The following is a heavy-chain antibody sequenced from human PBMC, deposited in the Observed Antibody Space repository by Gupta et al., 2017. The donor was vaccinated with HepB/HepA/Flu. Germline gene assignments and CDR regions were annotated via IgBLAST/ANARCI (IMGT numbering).Heavy chain of an antibody. Sequence: QVQLVESGGGVVQPGRSLRLSCAASGFTFSSYGMHWVRQAPGKGLEWVAVISYDGSNKYYADSVKGRFTISRDNSKNTLYLQMNSLRAEDTALYYCAKDRLGMGYIFDYWGQGTLVTVSS. D-gene: IGHD5-24*01. J-gene: IGHJ4*02. CDR3: AKDRLGMGYIFDY. CDR2: ISYDGSNK. CDR1: GFTFSSYG. V-gene: IGHV3-30*18.